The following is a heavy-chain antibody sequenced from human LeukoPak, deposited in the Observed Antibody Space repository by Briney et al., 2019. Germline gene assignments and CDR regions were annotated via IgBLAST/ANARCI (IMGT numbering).Heavy chain of an antibody. CDR3: VISFIPVTAVVEGGAFDI. V-gene: IGHV3-48*01. D-gene: IGHD2-2*01. CDR2: ISQRGDTR. J-gene: IGHJ3*02. CDR1: GFTFSSYT. Sequence: GGSLTLSCTVSGFTFSSYTMNWVRQATGKGLEWLSLISQRGDTRYYADSVKGRFTIYRDNDKSSHYVQMTSLRGEDTAIYYCVISFIPVTAVVEGGAFDIWGQGTMVSASS.